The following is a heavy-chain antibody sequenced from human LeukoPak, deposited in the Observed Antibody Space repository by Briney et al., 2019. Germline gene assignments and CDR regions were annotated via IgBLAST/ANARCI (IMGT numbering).Heavy chain of an antibody. Sequence: GGSLRLSCAASGFTFSTYGMHWVRQAPGKGLEWVAVISYDGSNKYYADSVKGRFTISRDNSKNTLYLQMNSLRAEDTAVYYCARAPGAIYCSSTSCSRGPFDYWGQGTLVTVSS. J-gene: IGHJ4*02. CDR3: ARAPGAIYCSSTSCSRGPFDY. CDR1: GFTFSTYG. D-gene: IGHD2-2*01. CDR2: ISYDGSNK. V-gene: IGHV3-30*03.